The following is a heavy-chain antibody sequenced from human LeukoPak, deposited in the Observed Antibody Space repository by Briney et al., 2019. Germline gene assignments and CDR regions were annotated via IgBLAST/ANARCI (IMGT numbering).Heavy chain of an antibody. CDR3: AKDLDDSSGFYSYHH. CDR2: ISGSGDGT. Sequence: PGGSLRLSCAASGFTFSIYAMGWARQAPGKGLEWVSTISGSGDGTYYADSVKGRFTISRDNSKNTVYLQMNSLRADDTAVYCCAKDLDDSSGFYSYHHWGQGTLVTVSS. V-gene: IGHV3-23*01. CDR1: GFTFSIYA. D-gene: IGHD3-22*01. J-gene: IGHJ1*01.